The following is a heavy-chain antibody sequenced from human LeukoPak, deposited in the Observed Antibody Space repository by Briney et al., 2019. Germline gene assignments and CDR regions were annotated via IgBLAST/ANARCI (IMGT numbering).Heavy chain of an antibody. CDR1: GGSFSGYY. V-gene: IGHV4-34*01. Sequence: SETLSLTCAVYGGSFSGYYWSWIRQPPGKGLEWIGEINHSGSTNYNPSLKSRVTISVDTSKNQFSLKLSSVTAADTAVYYCARDIADGSDYWGQGTLVTVSS. CDR3: ARDIADGSDY. J-gene: IGHJ4*02. CDR2: INHSGST. D-gene: IGHD2-15*01.